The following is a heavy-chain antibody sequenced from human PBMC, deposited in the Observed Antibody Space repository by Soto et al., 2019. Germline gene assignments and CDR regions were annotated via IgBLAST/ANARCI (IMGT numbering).Heavy chain of an antibody. V-gene: IGHV5-51*01. CDR1: GFNFTTYW. D-gene: IGHD6-19*01. Sequence: PGESLKISCKHSGFNFTTYWIGWVRQMPGKGLDWMGIIYPGDSDTKYSPSLQGQVSISADTSISTAYLQWTSLKASDTAMYYCARSRRGAYSSGWYSPSGYYNYGIDVWGQGTKVTVSS. CDR2: IYPGDSDT. CDR3: ARSRRGAYSSGWYSPSGYYNYGIDV. J-gene: IGHJ6*02.